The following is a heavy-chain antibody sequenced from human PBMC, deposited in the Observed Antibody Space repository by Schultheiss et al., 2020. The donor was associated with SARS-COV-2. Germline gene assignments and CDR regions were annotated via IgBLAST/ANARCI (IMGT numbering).Heavy chain of an antibody. CDR1: GGSFSGYY. V-gene: IGHV4-34*01. J-gene: IGHJ6*03. CDR2: INHSGST. Sequence: GSLRLSCAVYGGSFSGYYWSWIRQPPGKGLEWIGEINHSGSTNYNPSLKSRVTISVDTSKNQFSLKLSSVTAADTAVYYCAREIRFLEWLNYYYMDVWGKGTTVTVSS. D-gene: IGHD3-3*01. CDR3: AREIRFLEWLNYYYMDV.